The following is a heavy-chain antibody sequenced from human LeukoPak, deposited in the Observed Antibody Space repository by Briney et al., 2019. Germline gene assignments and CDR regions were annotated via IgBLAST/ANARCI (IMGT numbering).Heavy chain of an antibody. CDR1: GVSISSSNSY. J-gene: IGHJ4*02. Sequence: SETLSLTCTVSGVSISSSNSYWGWIRQPPGKGLEWIGSIYYSGNTYYNASLKSQVSISIDTSKNQFSLKLSSVTAADTAVYYCAREYGSGWYYFDYWGQGTLVTVSS. V-gene: IGHV4-39*07. CDR3: AREYGSGWYYFDY. D-gene: IGHD6-19*01. CDR2: IYYSGNT.